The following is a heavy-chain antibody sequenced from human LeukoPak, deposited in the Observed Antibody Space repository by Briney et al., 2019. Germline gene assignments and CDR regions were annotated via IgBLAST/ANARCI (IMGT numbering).Heavy chain of an antibody. J-gene: IGHJ6*02. CDR1: GFTFSSYG. CDR3: ARDYVLRFLEWPYPGYYYYGMDV. D-gene: IGHD3-3*01. V-gene: IGHV3-33*01. Sequence: PGGSLRLSCAASGFTFSSYGMHWVRQAPGKGLEWVAVIWYDGSNKYYADSVKGRFTISRDNSKNTLYLQMNSLRAEDTAVYYCARDYVLRFLEWPYPGYYYYGMDVWGQGATVTVSS. CDR2: IWYDGSNK.